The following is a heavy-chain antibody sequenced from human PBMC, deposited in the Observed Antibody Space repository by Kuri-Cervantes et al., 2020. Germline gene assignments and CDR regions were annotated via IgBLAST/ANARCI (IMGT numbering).Heavy chain of an antibody. Sequence: ASVKVSCKASGYTFTGYYMHWVRQAPGQALEWMGWITPFNGNTNYAQKFQGRVTMTRDTSTSTVYMELSSLRSEDTAVYYCARGDGEMATIGVDYWGQGTLVTVSS. J-gene: IGHJ4*02. CDR1: GYTFTGYY. D-gene: IGHD5-24*01. CDR3: ARGDGEMATIGVDY. CDR2: ITPFNGNT. V-gene: IGHV1-2*02.